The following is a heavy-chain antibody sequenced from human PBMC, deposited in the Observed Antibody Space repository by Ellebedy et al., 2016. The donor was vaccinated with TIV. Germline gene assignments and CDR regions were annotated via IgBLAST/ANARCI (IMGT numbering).Heavy chain of an antibody. J-gene: IGHJ4*02. Sequence: SVKVSCXASGYTFTSYYMNWVRQAPGQGLEWMGIINPSSGSTTYAQRFQGRVTVTRDTSTSTVYMELSSLRSEDTAMYYCARRLNYHFDYWGQGTLVTVSS. D-gene: IGHD1-7*01. CDR2: INPSSGST. CDR1: GYTFTSYY. V-gene: IGHV1-46*01. CDR3: ARRLNYHFDY.